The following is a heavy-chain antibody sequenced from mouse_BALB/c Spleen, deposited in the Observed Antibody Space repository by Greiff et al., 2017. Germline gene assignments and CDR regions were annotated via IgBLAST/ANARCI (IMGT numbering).Heavy chain of an antibody. CDR1: GFTFSSFG. CDR2: ISSGSSTI. D-gene: IGHD2-4*01. CDR3: ARRYYDYDDSFAY. Sequence: EVQGVESGGGLVQPGGSRKLSCAASGFTFSSFGMHWVRQAPEKGLEWVAYISSGSSTIYYADTVKGRFTISRDNPKNTLFLQMTSLRSEDTAMYYCARRYYDYDDSFAYWGQGTLVTVSA. J-gene: IGHJ3*01. V-gene: IGHV5-17*02.